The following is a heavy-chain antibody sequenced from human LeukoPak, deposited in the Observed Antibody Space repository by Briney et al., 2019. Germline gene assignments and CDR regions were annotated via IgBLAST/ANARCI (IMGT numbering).Heavy chain of an antibody. Sequence: SETLSLTCTVSGGSISSYYWSWIRQPPGKGLERIGYIYYSGSTNYNPSLKSRVTISVDTSKNQFSLKLSSVTAADTAVYYCARLSVIKGVDYWGQGTLVTVSS. CDR2: IYYSGST. V-gene: IGHV4-59*01. J-gene: IGHJ4*02. D-gene: IGHD2/OR15-2a*01. CDR1: GGSISSYY. CDR3: ARLSVIKGVDY.